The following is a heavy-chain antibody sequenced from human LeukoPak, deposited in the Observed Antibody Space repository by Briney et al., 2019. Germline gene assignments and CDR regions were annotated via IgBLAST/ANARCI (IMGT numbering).Heavy chain of an antibody. J-gene: IGHJ4*02. CDR2: IYYSGST. D-gene: IGHD5-18*01. CDR3: ARHLRGYSYGPFDY. V-gene: IGHV4-59*08. Sequence: PSETLSLTCTVSGGSISSYYWSWIRQPPGKGLEWLGYIYYSGSTNYIPSLTSRVTISVDTSKNQFSLKLTSVTAADTAVYYCARHLRGYSYGPFDYWGQGTLVTVSS. CDR1: GGSISSYY.